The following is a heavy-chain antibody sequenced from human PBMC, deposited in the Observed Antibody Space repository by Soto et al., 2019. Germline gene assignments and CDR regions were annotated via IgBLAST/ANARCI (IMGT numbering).Heavy chain of an antibody. CDR1: GGSVSSGSYY. J-gene: IGHJ6*02. CDR2: IYYSGST. V-gene: IGHV4-61*01. D-gene: IGHD1-26*01. Sequence: SETLSLTCTVSGGSVSSGSYYWSWIRQPPGKGLEWIGYIYYSGSTNYNPSLKSRVTISVDTSKNQFSLKLSSVTAADTAVYYCARVGGATVQMDVWGQGTTVTVSS. CDR3: ARVGGATVQMDV.